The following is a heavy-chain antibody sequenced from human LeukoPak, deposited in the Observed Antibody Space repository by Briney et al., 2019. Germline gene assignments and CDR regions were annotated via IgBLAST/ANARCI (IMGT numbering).Heavy chain of an antibody. J-gene: IGHJ4*02. V-gene: IGHV1-18*01. CDR3: ARETNGDFSFGY. D-gene: IGHD4-17*01. CDR1: GYTFTSYG. Sequence: GASEKVSCKASGYTFTSYGISWVRQAPGQGLEWMGWISAYNGNTNYTQKLQGRVTMTTDTSTSTAYMELRSLRSDDTAVYYCARETNGDFSFGYWGQGTLVTVSS. CDR2: ISAYNGNT.